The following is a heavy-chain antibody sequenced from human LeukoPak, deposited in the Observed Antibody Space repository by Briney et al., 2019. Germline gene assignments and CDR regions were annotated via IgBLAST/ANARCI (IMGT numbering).Heavy chain of an antibody. CDR2: ISNTGDST. Sequence: GGSLRLSCSASGFTFSNYAMHWVRQAPGKGLEYVSAISNTGDSTYYADSVRGRFTISRDNSKNTLYLQVSSLRPEDTAVFYCVKGYSGNFLFDYWGQGTLVTVSS. D-gene: IGHD1-26*01. J-gene: IGHJ4*02. V-gene: IGHV3-64D*09. CDR1: GFTFSNYA. CDR3: VKGYSGNFLFDY.